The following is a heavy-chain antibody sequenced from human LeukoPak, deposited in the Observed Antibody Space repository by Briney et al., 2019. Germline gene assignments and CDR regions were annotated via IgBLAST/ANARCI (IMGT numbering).Heavy chain of an antibody. CDR3: VREDTPATANY. CDR1: X. V-gene: IGHV3-23*01. Sequence: XMXWVRQXXXXGXEWXSAISGSGGGTYYADSVTGRFTISRDNSKDTLFLQMHSLRPGDTAVYYCVREDTPATANYWGQGTLVTISS. J-gene: IGHJ4*02. CDR2: ISGSGGGT. D-gene: IGHD2-21*02.